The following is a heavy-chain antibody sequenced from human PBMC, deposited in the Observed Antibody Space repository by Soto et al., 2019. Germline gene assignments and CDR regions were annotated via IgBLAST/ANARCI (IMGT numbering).Heavy chain of an antibody. CDR1: GYRFTSYW. J-gene: IGHJ4*02. Sequence: GESLKISCEDSGYRFTSYWIAWVRQMPGKGLEWMGIVYVDDSDTKYSPSFEGQVTISADKSLNSAYLQLKSVTPEDTALYFCARLAPGGSGGGGDYWGQGTLVTVSS. V-gene: IGHV5-51*01. CDR2: VYVDDSDT. D-gene: IGHD6-19*01. CDR3: ARLAPGGSGGGGDY.